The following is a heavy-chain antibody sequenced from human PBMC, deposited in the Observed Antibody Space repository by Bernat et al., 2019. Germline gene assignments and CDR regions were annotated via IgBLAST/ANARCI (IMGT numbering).Heavy chain of an antibody. CDR2: INPNSGGT. CDR3: ARSSGSGTYFGYYGMDV. Sequence: QVQLVQSGAEVKKPGASVKVSCKASGYTFTGYYMHWVRQAPGQGLEWMGRINPNSGGTNYAQKFQGRVTMTRDTSISTAYMELSRLRSDDTAVYYCARSSGSGTYFGYYGMDVWGQGTTVTVS. CDR1: GYTFTGYY. V-gene: IGHV1-2*06. D-gene: IGHD3-10*01. J-gene: IGHJ6*02.